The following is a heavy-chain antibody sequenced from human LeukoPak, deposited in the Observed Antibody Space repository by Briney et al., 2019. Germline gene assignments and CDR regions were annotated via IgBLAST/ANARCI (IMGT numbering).Heavy chain of an antibody. V-gene: IGHV3-30*03. J-gene: IGHJ4*02. CDR1: GFTFSSYS. D-gene: IGHD6-13*01. CDR2: ISYVGSNK. Sequence: HPGGSLRPSCAASGFTFSSYSMNWVRQAPGKGLEWVAVISYVGSNKYYADSVKGRFTISRDNSKNTLYLQMNSLRAEDTAVYYCARAAAAGLLFDYWGQGTLVTVSS. CDR3: ARAAAAGLLFDY.